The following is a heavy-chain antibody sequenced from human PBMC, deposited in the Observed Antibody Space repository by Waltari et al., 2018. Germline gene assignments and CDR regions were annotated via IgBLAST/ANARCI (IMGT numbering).Heavy chain of an antibody. D-gene: IGHD1-20*01. CDR2: IKQDGSEK. CDR1: GFPFSNYW. Sequence: EVKLVESGGGLVQPGGSLRLSCAASGFPFSNYWMNWVRQAPGKGLEWVANIKQDGSEKKYVDSVKGRFTISRDNAKNSLYLQMSSLRAEDTALYYCARITRNSPPDYWGQGTLVTVSS. J-gene: IGHJ4*02. V-gene: IGHV3-7*04. CDR3: ARITRNSPPDY.